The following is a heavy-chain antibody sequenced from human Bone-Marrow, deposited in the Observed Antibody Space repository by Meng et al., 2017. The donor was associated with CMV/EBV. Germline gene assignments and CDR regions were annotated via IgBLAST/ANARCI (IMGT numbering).Heavy chain of an antibody. J-gene: IGHJ6*02. CDR2: IKQDGSEK. CDR3: AKDKLAYGMDV. Sequence: GESLKISCAASGFTFSSYWMSWVRQAPGKGLEWVGNIKQDGSEKNYVDSVKGRLTISRDNTKSTLFLEMNSLRAEDTAMYHCAKDKLAYGMDVWGQGAMGTVSS. V-gene: IGHV3-7*01. CDR1: GFTFSSYW. D-gene: IGHD3-3*02.